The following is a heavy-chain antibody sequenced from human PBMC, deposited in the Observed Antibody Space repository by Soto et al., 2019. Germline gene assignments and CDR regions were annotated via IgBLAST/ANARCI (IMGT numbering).Heavy chain of an antibody. Sequence: QVQVVQSGAEEKKPGASVKVSCKASGYTYTSYAMHWVRQAPGQRLEWMGWINAGTGNTKYSEKFQGAVTITRETAASTAYMELSSRRSEDTAVYYCASSGSYWGIDYGGQGTLVTVSS. CDR1: GYTYTSYA. D-gene: IGHD1-26*01. V-gene: IGHV1-3*05. J-gene: IGHJ4*02. CDR2: INAGTGNT. CDR3: ASSGSYWGIDY.